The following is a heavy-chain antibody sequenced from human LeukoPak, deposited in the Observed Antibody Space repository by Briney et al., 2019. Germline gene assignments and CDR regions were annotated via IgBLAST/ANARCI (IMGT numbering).Heavy chain of an antibody. Sequence: KPSETLSLTCAVYGGSFSGYYWSWIRQPPGKGLEWIGEINHSGSTNYNPSLKSRVTISVDTSKNQFSLKLSSVTAADTAVYYCARGWKDYYGSGSYDWGQRTLVTVSS. D-gene: IGHD3-10*01. V-gene: IGHV4-34*01. CDR1: GGSFSGYY. CDR3: ARGWKDYYGSGSYD. CDR2: INHSGST. J-gene: IGHJ4*02.